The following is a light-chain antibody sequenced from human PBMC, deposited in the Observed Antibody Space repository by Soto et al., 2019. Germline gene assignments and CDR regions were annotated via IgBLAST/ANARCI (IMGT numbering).Light chain of an antibody. J-gene: IGKJ5*01. CDR1: QSVSSY. CDR2: ETS. V-gene: IGKV3-11*01. Sequence: EIVMTQSPVTLSVSPGARATPSSGASQSVSSYLAWYQKKPVQAPRLLXYETSNRATGIPARFSGSGSWTDLTLTISSLEHEDFAAYYCQQRSNWPPITVCQGTRLEIK. CDR3: QQRSNWPPIT.